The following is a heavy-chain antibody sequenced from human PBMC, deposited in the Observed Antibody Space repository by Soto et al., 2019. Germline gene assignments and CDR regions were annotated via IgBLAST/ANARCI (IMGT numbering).Heavy chain of an antibody. CDR3: ANALGLYYFDY. CDR1: GYTFTSYA. D-gene: IGHD3-16*01. CDR2: INAGNGNT. Sequence: QVQLVQSGAEVKKPGASVKVSCKASGYTFTSYAMHWVRQAPGQRLEWMGWINAGNGNTKYSQKFQGRVTITKDTSASTAYMELSSLRSEDTAVYYCANALGLYYFDYWGQGTLVTVSS. J-gene: IGHJ4*02. V-gene: IGHV1-3*01.